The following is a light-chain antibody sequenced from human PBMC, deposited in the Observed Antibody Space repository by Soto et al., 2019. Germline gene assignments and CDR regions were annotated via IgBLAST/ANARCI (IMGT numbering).Light chain of an antibody. CDR2: AAS. CDR3: QQPKSLPRT. J-gene: IGKJ4*01. Sequence: DIXMTQSPSSVSAXVGDXVTITXXASQXXXNWLAWYQQKPGKAPKLLIYAASTLESGVPSRFSGSGSGTDFTLTISSLQPEDFATYYCQQPKSLPRTFGGGTRVEIK. V-gene: IGKV1-12*01. CDR1: QXXXNW.